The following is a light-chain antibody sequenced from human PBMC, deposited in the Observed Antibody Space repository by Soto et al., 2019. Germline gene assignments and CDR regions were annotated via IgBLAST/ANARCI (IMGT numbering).Light chain of an antibody. J-gene: IGKJ1*01. CDR1: QSITNY. CDR2: KAS. Sequence: DIQMTQSPSALSASVGDRVTITCRASQSITNYLNWYQHKPGQAPNLLIYKASSLESGVPLRFSGSGSGTEFTLTISSLQPDDFATYYCQHYNSYSEAFGQGTKVDI. V-gene: IGKV1-5*03. CDR3: QHYNSYSEA.